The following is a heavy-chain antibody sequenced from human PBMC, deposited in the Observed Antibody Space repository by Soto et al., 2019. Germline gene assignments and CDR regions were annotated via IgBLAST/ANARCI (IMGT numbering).Heavy chain of an antibody. D-gene: IGHD3-3*01. J-gene: IGHJ6*02. Sequence: GASVKVSCKASGGTFSSYAISWVRQAPGQGLEWMGGIIPIFGTANYAQKFQGRVTITADESTSTAYMELRSLRSDDTAVYYCARGATIFGVAIDHYGMDVWGQGTTVTVSS. V-gene: IGHV1-69*13. CDR3: ARGATIFGVAIDHYGMDV. CDR1: GGTFSSYA. CDR2: IIPIFGTA.